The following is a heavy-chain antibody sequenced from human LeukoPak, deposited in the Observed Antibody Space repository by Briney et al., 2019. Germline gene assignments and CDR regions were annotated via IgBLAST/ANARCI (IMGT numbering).Heavy chain of an antibody. CDR2: IIGNGADI. J-gene: IGHJ4*02. Sequence: SGGSLRLSCTATGFTFSTFAMNWVRQAPGKGLEWVSVIIGNGADIDYADSVKGRFTISRDNSKNTLYLQMNSLRAEDTAVYYCAKEMVPGGRYSVDQWGQGTLVTVSS. CDR1: GFTFSTFA. D-gene: IGHD2-8*02. CDR3: AKEMVPGGRYSVDQ. V-gene: IGHV3-23*01.